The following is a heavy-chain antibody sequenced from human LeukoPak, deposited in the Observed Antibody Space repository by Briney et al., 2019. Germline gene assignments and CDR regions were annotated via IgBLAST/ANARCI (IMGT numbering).Heavy chain of an antibody. J-gene: IGHJ6*02. V-gene: IGHV3-21*06. D-gene: IGHD5-24*01. CDR2: ISESSSHT. CDR1: GFTFSGYS. CDR3: ARDRAVKARIGGMDV. Sequence: GGSLTLSCEASGFTFSGYSMNWVRQASGKGLEWVSYISESSSHTYNADSVKGRFTISRDNAKNSLYLQMNSLRVEDTGIYYCARDRAVKARIGGMDVWGQGTTVIVSS.